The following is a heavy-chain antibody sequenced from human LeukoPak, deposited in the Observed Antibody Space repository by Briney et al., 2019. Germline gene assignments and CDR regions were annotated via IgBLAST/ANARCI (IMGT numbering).Heavy chain of an antibody. CDR2: IYYSGST. CDR1: GGSISSSSYY. J-gene: IGHJ3*02. V-gene: IGHV4-39*01. D-gene: IGHD6-19*01. CDR3: ARSYSSGWYFLGSYLDTAAFDI. Sequence: SETLSLTCTVSGGSISSSSYYWGWIRQPPGKGLEWIGSIYYSGSTYYNPSLKSRVTISVDTSKNQFSLKLSSVTAADTAVYYCARSYSSGWYFLGSYLDTAAFDIWGQGTMVTVSS.